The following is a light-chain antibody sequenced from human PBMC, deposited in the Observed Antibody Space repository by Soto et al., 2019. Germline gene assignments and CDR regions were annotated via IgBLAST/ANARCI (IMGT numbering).Light chain of an antibody. Sequence: QPVLTQPPSASGTPGQRVNISCSGSSSNIGSNYVCWYQQFPGTAPKLLIYRNNQRPSGVPDRFSGSQSGASAFLAISGLRSEDEADYYCTTWDDSLSGRVFGGGTKLTVL. J-gene: IGLJ2*01. CDR1: SSNIGSNY. V-gene: IGLV1-47*01. CDR3: TTWDDSLSGRV. CDR2: RNN.